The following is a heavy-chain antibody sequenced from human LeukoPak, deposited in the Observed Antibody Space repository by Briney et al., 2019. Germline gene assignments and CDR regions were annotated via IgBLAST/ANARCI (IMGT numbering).Heavy chain of an antibody. CDR2: IYSGGST. Sequence: PGGSLRLSCAASEFSVGSNYMTWVRQAPGKGLEWVSLIYSGGSTYYADSVKGRFTISRDNAKNSLYLQMNSLRAEDTAVYYCARDNPLYGSGSYYYYYYMDVWGKGTTVTVSS. V-gene: IGHV3-66*01. CDR3: ARDNPLYGSGSYYYYYYMDV. CDR1: EFSVGSNY. J-gene: IGHJ6*03. D-gene: IGHD3-10*01.